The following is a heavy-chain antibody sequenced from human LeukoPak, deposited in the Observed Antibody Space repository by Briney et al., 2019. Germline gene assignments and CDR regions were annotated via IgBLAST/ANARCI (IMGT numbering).Heavy chain of an antibody. CDR3: ARDFCSSTSCYPSAH. J-gene: IGHJ4*02. D-gene: IGHD2-2*01. CDR1: GYTFTNYA. V-gene: IGHV7-4-1*02. Sequence: ASVKVSCKASGYTFTNYAMNWVRQAPGQGLEWMGWINTNTGNTTYAQGFTGRFVFSLDTSVSTAYLQISSLKAEDTAVYYCARDFCSSTSCYPSAHWGQGTLVTVSS. CDR2: INTNTGNT.